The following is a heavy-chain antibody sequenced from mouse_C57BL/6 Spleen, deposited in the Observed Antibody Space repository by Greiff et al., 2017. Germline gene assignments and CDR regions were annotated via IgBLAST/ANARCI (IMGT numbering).Heavy chain of an antibody. V-gene: IGHV7-3*01. Sequence: EVMLVESGGGLVQPGGSLSLSCAASGFTFTDYYMSWVRQPPGKALEWLGFIRNKANGYSHEYSASVKGRFTISRDNSPSILYLRRKALGAEDIATYYCARSGGTWFAYWGQGTLVTVSA. CDR2: IRNKANGYSH. CDR3: ARSGGTWFAY. CDR1: GFTFTDYY. J-gene: IGHJ3*01.